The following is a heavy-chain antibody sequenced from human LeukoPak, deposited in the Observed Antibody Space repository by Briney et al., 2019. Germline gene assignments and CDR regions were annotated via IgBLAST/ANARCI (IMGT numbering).Heavy chain of an antibody. V-gene: IGHV3-30-3*01. CDR3: ARVGGGYYGSGSYYWDY. J-gene: IGHJ4*02. CDR2: ISYDGSNK. CDR1: GFTFSSYA. D-gene: IGHD3-10*01. Sequence: GGSLRLSCAASGFTFSSYAMHWVRQAPGKGLEWVAVISYDGSNKYYADSVKGRFTISRDNSKNTLYLQMNSLRAEDTAVYYCARVGGGYYGSGSYYWDYWGQGTLVTVSS.